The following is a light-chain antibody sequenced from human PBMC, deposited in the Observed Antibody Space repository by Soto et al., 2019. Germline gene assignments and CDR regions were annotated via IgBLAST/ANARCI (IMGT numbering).Light chain of an antibody. CDR1: QSVSSS. V-gene: IGKV3-15*01. CDR3: QQYNNWPPLT. J-gene: IGKJ4*01. CDR2: DAS. Sequence: EVVMTQSPATLSLSPGERATLSCRASQSVSSSLDWYQQKPGQVPRLLIYDASTRATGIPARFSGSGSGTEFTLSTCSLQAEDFVVYYCQQYNNWPPLTFGGGTKVEIK.